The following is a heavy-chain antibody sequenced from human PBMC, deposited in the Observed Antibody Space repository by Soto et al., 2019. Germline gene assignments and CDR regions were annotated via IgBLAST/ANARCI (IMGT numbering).Heavy chain of an antibody. J-gene: IGHJ3*02. D-gene: IGHD3-22*01. CDR2: IIPIFGSA. CDR3: ARGGGYYYDSSGYPKAFDI. Sequence: QVQLVQSGAEVKKPGSSVKVSCKVSGDIFISYAISWVRQAPGQGLEWMGGIIPIFGSANYAQKFQDKITITADASTTTAYMELSSLRSEDTAVYYCARGGGYYYDSSGYPKAFDIWGQGTMVTVSS. CDR1: GDIFISYA. V-gene: IGHV1-69*12.